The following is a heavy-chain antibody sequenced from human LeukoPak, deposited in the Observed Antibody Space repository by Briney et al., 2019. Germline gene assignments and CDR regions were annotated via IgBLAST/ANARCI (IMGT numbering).Heavy chain of an antibody. D-gene: IGHD3-16*01. J-gene: IGHJ4*02. CDR2: INPDGSIK. Sequence: GGSLRLSCVASGFAFGHHFMSWVRQAPGGGLEWVANINPDGSIKFHADSVKGRFTISRDNARNSVYLQMNSLRGEDTAVYYCARAVDVADYWGQGTLVAVSS. V-gene: IGHV3-7*01. CDR3: ARAVDVADY. CDR1: GFAFGHHF.